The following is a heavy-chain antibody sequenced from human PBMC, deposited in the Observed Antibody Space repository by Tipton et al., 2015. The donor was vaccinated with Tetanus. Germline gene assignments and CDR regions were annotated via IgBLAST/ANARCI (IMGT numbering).Heavy chain of an antibody. D-gene: IGHD2-2*01. J-gene: IGHJ4*02. Sequence: QSGAEVKKPGSSVKVSCKASGGTFSSYAISWVRQAPGQGLEWMGGIIPIFGTANYAQKFQGRVTITADESTSTAYMELSSLRSEDTAVYYCARAILGYCSTSSCQYFFNYWGQGTLVTVSS. CDR3: ARAILGYCSTSSCQYFFNY. V-gene: IGHV1-69*01. CDR1: GGTFSSYA. CDR2: IIPIFGTA.